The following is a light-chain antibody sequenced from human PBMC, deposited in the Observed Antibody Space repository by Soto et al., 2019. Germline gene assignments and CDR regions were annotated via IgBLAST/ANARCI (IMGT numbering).Light chain of an antibody. CDR3: SSYTTSDSWV. CDR2: DVT. CDR1: SSDVGVYNH. Sequence: QSALTQPASVSGSPGQSIAISCTGTSSDVGVYNHVSWYQQHPGKAPKLMIYDVTNRPSGVSNRFSGYKSGNTASLTISGLQAEDEADDYCSSYTTSDSWVFGVGTKLTVL. J-gene: IGLJ3*02. V-gene: IGLV2-14*03.